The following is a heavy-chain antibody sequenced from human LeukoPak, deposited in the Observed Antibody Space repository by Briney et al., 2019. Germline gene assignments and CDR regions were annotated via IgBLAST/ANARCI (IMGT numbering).Heavy chain of an antibody. CDR3: ARGGYNWNPGFDY. J-gene: IGHJ4*02. CDR2: INHSGST. V-gene: IGHV4-34*01. Sequence: SETLSLTCAVYGGSFSGYYWSWIRQSPGKGLEWIGEINHSGSTNYNPSLKSRVTISVDTSKNQFSLKLSSVTAADTAVYYCARGGYNWNPGFDYWGQGTLVTVSS. D-gene: IGHD1-20*01. CDR1: GGSFSGYY.